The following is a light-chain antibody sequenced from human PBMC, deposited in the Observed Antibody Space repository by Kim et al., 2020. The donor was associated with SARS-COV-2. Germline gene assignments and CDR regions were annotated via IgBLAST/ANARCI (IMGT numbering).Light chain of an antibody. Sequence: PGRTAGITGGGDGLGSKSVHCYKEKPGQAPVLVISYDSDRPSGIPERFSGSNAGNTATLTISRVEAGDEADYYCQVWDSSSVHRVVFGGGTQLTVL. CDR3: QVWDSSSVHRVV. V-gene: IGLV3-21*04. CDR1: GLGSKS. CDR2: YDS. J-gene: IGLJ2*01.